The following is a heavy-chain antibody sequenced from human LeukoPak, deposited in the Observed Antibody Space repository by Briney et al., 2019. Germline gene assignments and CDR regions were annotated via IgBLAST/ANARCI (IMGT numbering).Heavy chain of an antibody. CDR2: IYYSGST. CDR3: ARSVGQLGTGFDP. Sequence: ETLSLTCTVSGGSISSYYWSWIRQPPGKGLEWIGYIYYSGSTNYNPSLKSRVTISVDTSKNQFSLKLSSVTAADTAVYYCARSVGQLGTGFDPWGQGTLVTVSS. CDR1: GGSISSYY. D-gene: IGHD6-13*01. V-gene: IGHV4-59*01. J-gene: IGHJ5*02.